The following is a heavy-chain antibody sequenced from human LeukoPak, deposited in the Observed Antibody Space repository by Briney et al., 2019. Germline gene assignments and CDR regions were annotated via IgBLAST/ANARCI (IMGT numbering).Heavy chain of an antibody. CDR1: GFTFNRYG. CDR3: ARYIVGAPFDY. Sequence: PGGSLRLSCAASGFTFNRYGMHWARQAPGKGLEWVAIIWYDGSNQHYADSVKGRFTIARDNSKNTVYLQMDSLRVEDTAVFCGARYIVGAPFDYWGQGSLVADSS. D-gene: IGHD1-26*01. V-gene: IGHV3-33*01. CDR2: IWYDGSNQ. J-gene: IGHJ4*01.